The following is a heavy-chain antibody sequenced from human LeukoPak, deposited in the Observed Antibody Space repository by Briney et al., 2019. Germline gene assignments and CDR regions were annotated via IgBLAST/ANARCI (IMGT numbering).Heavy chain of an antibody. J-gene: IGHJ4*02. CDR2: IYYSGST. CDR1: GGSISSSSYY. Sequence: SETLSLTCTVSGGSISSSSYYWGWIRQPPGKGLEWIGSIYYSGSTYYNPSLKSRVTISVDTSKNQFSLKLSSVTAADTAVYYCARDTLVGATGEVDYFDYWGQGTLVTVSS. V-gene: IGHV4-39*07. CDR3: ARDTLVGATGEVDYFDY. D-gene: IGHD1-26*01.